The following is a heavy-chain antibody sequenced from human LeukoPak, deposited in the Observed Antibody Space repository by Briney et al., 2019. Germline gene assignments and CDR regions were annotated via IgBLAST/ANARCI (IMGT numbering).Heavy chain of an antibody. V-gene: IGHV1-24*01. CDR1: GYTLTELS. CDR3: ATNVPAAYYYYYGMDV. Sequence: GASVKDSCKVSGYTLTELSMHWVRQAPGKGLEWMGGFDPEDGETIYAQKFQGRVTMTEDTSTDTAYMELSSLRSEDTAVYYCATNVPAAYYYYYGMDVWGQGTTVTVSS. CDR2: FDPEDGET. D-gene: IGHD2-2*01. J-gene: IGHJ6*02.